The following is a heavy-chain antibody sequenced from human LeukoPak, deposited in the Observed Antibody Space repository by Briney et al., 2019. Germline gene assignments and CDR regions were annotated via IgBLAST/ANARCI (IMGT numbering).Heavy chain of an antibody. D-gene: IGHD6-13*01. CDR3: ARRLIRYSSSRARGEFDY. Sequence: SETLSLTCTVSGGSISSGGYYWSWIRQPPGKGLEWIGYIYHSGSTYYNPSLKSRVTISVDRSKNQFSLKLSSVTAADTAVYYCARRLIRYSSSRARGEFDYWGQGTLVTVSS. CDR1: GGSISSGGYY. J-gene: IGHJ4*02. CDR2: IYHSGST. V-gene: IGHV4-30-2*01.